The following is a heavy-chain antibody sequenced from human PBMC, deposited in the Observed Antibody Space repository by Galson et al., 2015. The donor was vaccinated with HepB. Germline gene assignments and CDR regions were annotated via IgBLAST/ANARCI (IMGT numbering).Heavy chain of an antibody. CDR1: GFIFSDYG. J-gene: IGHJ4*02. V-gene: IGHV3-30*02. CDR3: VKGGATRGSFDY. Sequence: SLRLSCAASGFIFSDYGMQWVRQAPGKGLEWVAYIRSDESQRHFADSVEGRFIISRDNSKRTMDLQMNSLRPEDTAVYYCVKGGATRGSFDYWGQGTLVTVSS. CDR2: IRSDESQR. D-gene: IGHD3-16*01.